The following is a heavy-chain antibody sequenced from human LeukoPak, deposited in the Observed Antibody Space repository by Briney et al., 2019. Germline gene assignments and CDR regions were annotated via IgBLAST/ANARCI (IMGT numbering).Heavy chain of an antibody. Sequence: GGSLRLSCAASGFTFSSYWMNWVRQAPGKGLEWVANIKQDGSEQYYVDSVKGRFTISRDNSKNTLYLQMNSLRAEDTAVYYCARDLVRGAIPVYFDLWGRGTLVTVSS. CDR3: ARDLVRGAIPVYFDL. D-gene: IGHD3-10*01. J-gene: IGHJ2*01. CDR1: GFTFSSYW. V-gene: IGHV3-7*03. CDR2: IKQDGSEQ.